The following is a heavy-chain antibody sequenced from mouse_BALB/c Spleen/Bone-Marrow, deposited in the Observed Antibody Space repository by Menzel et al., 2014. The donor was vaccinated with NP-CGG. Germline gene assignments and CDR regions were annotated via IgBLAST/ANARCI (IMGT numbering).Heavy chain of an antibody. CDR2: INPDSSTI. CDR1: GFDFSRYW. V-gene: IGHV4-1*02. CDR3: ARKWDVGFAY. J-gene: IGHJ3*01. Sequence: ESGGGLVQPGGSLKLSYAASGFDFSRYWMSWVRQAPGKGLEWIGEINPDSSTINYTPSLKDKFIISRDNAKNTPYLQMSKVRSEDTALYYCARKWDVGFAYWGQEALVTVSA. D-gene: IGHD1-3*01.